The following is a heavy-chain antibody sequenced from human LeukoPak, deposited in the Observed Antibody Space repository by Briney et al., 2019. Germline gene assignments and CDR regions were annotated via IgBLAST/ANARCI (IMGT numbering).Heavy chain of an antibody. CDR2: VYYSRNT. V-gene: IGHV4-39*01. CDR1: GGSISSTSYY. CDR3: ARRQGDSGGFDY. J-gene: IGHJ4*02. D-gene: IGHD3-22*01. Sequence: SETEGLICTFSGGSISSTSYYWGRIPQPPGKGLEWIGSVYYSRNTYDNPALKRRAAISVDTSEKQYSLKLSSVTAADTAVYYCARRQGDSGGFDYWGQGTLVTVSS.